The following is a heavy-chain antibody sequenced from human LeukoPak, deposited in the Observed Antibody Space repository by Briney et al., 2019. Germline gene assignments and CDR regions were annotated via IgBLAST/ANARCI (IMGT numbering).Heavy chain of an antibody. CDR3: ARPERPYSSSWYRY. Sequence: SETLSLTCTVSGCSISSYYWSWLRQPPGKGLEWIGFIYYSGSTNHNPPLQSRVTISVDTPKNQFSLKLSSVTAADTAGYYCARPERPYSSSWYRYWGQGTLVTVSS. D-gene: IGHD6-13*01. CDR2: IYYSGST. V-gene: IGHV4-59*12. CDR1: GCSISSYY. J-gene: IGHJ4*02.